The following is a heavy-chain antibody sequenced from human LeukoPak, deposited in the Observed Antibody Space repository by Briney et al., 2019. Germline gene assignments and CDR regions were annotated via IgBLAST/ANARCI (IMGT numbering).Heavy chain of an antibody. Sequence: PGGSLRLSCAASGFTFSNYAMSWVRQAPGKGLEWVSAISGSGGSPYYVGSVKGRFTISRDNSKNTLHLQMNSLRAEDTAVYYCAKSRARREGSSGSIDYWGQGTLVTVSS. D-gene: IGHD3-22*01. CDR2: ISGSGGSP. CDR3: AKSRARREGSSGSIDY. CDR1: GFTFSNYA. J-gene: IGHJ4*02. V-gene: IGHV3-23*01.